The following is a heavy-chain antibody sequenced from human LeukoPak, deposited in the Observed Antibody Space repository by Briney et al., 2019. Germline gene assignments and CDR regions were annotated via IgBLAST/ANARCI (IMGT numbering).Heavy chain of an antibody. CDR2: ISAYDGNT. J-gene: IGHJ4*02. D-gene: IGHD3-10*01. V-gene: IGHV1-18*01. CDR1: GYAFISYG. CDR3: TRDAYGSGKGYFDY. Sequence: ASVKVSCKASGYAFISYGFSWVRQAPGQGLEWMGWISAYDGNTKSIDKLQGRVTLTTDTSTNTAYLELRGLRSDDTAVYYCTRDAYGSGKGYFDYWGQGTLVTVSS.